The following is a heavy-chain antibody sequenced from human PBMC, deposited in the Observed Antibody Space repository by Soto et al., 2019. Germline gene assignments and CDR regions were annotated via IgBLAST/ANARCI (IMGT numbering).Heavy chain of an antibody. CDR2: ISGTSVYI. J-gene: IGHJ4*02. Sequence: PGVSLSLSCVASGFPFSNYNMNWVRQAPGKGLEWVSHISGTSVYIHYADSVKGRFTISRDNAKNSVYLQMDSLRVEDTAVYYCAREGALKPFSDWGQGDLVTV. D-gene: IGHD1-26*01. CDR3: AREGALKPFSD. V-gene: IGHV3-21*01. CDR1: GFPFSNYN.